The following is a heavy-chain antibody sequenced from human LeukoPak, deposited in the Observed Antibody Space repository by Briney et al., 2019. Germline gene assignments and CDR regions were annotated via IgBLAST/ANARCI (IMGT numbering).Heavy chain of an antibody. CDR1: GFTFSSYA. Sequence: GGSLRLSCAASGFTFSSYAMHWVRQAPGKGLEWVAVLSYDVNNKYYAESVKGRFAISRDNSRNTLYLQMNSLRAEDTAVYYCARDVPGTPGGDYWGQGTQVTVSS. CDR3: ARDVPGTPGGDY. CDR2: LSYDVNNK. V-gene: IGHV3-30*09. D-gene: IGHD6-19*01. J-gene: IGHJ4*02.